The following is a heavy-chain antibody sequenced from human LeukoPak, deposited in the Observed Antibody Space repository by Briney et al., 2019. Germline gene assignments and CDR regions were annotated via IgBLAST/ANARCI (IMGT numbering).Heavy chain of an antibody. V-gene: IGHV3-23*01. D-gene: IGHD3-22*01. CDR1: GFTFSSYA. CDR3: AKDGAPGSSGYIDY. Sequence: RPGGSLRLSCAASGFTFSSYAMSWVRQAPGKGLEWVSAISGSGGSTYYADSVKGRFTISRDNSKNTLYLQMNSLRAEDTAVYYCAKDGAPGSSGYIDYWGQGTLVTVSS. J-gene: IGHJ4*02. CDR2: ISGSGGST.